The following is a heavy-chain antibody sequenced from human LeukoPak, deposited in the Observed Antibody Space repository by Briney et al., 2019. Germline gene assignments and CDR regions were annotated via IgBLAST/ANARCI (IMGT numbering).Heavy chain of an antibody. CDR3: AREPYSSRSYQVDS. Sequence: PGGSLRLSCAASGFTFSSYSMSWVRQAPGKGLEWGSYISGSSSTIYYADSVKVRFTFSMDSARNALYWQMNSLRPDDPAVYYCAREPYSSRSYQVDSWGQGTPVTVSS. V-gene: IGHV3-48*01. J-gene: IGHJ4*02. CDR2: ISGSSSTI. D-gene: IGHD3-10*01. CDR1: GFTFSSYS.